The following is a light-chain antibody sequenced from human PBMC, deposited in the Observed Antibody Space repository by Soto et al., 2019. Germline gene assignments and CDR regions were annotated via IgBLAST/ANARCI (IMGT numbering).Light chain of an antibody. CDR2: GAS. Sequence: EIVMTQSPATLSVSPGERATLSCRASQSISSSNFAWYQQKPGQAPRLLIYGASSRATGIPARFSGSGSGTEFTLTISSLQSDDFAVYYCQQYNNWPPYTVGQGTKLEIK. V-gene: IGKV3-15*01. CDR1: QSISSSN. CDR3: QQYNNWPPYT. J-gene: IGKJ2*01.